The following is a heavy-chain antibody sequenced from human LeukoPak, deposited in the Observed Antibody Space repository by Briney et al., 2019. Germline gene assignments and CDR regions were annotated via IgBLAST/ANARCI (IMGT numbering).Heavy chain of an antibody. CDR2: SIPIFGTA. D-gene: IGHD5-18*01. J-gene: IGHJ4*02. Sequence: ASVKVSCKXSGGTFSSYAISWVRQAPGQGLEWMGRSIPIFGTANYSQKFQGRVTITTDESTSTAYMVLSSLGSEDTAVYYCARDKLWGWDTAIADFDYWGQGTLVTVSS. CDR1: GGTFSSYA. V-gene: IGHV1-69*05. CDR3: ARDKLWGWDTAIADFDY.